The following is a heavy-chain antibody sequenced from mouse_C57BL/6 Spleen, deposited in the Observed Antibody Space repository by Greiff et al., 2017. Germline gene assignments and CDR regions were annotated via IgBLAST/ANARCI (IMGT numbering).Heavy chain of an antibody. CDR3: ARSAFGVSSPLAY. CDR1: GYTFTDYN. CDR2: INPNNGGT. D-gene: IGHD3-1*01. Sequence: VQLKESGPELVKPGASVKIPCKASGYTFTDYNMDWVKQSHGKSLEWIGDINPNNGGTIYNQKFKGKATLTVDKSSSTAYMELRSLTSEDTAVYYCARSAFGVSSPLAYWGQGTLVTVSA. V-gene: IGHV1-18*01. J-gene: IGHJ3*01.